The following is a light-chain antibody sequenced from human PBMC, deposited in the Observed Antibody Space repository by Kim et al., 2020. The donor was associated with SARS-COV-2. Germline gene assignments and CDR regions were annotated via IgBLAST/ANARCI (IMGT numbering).Light chain of an antibody. V-gene: IGKV2-30*02. CDR2: KVS. CDR1: QSLVHSDGNTY. Sequence: DVVMTQSPLSLPVTLGQPASISCRSSQSLVHSDGNTYLNWFQQRPGQSPRRLIYKVSNRDSGVPDRFSGSESGTDFTLKISRVEAEDVGIYYCMQGTHWPWTFGQGTKVDIK. CDR3: MQGTHWPWT. J-gene: IGKJ1*01.